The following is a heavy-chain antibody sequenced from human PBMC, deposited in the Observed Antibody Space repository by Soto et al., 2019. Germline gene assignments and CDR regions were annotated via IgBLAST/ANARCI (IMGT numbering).Heavy chain of an antibody. CDR1: GFTFSSYA. Sequence: GGSLRLSCAGSGFTFSSYAMSWVRQAPGKGLEWVSAISGSGGSTYYADSVEGRFTISRDNSKNTLYLQMNSLRAEDTAVYYCANRRDSSGWYSIDYWGQGTLVTVSS. D-gene: IGHD6-19*01. CDR3: ANRRDSSGWYSIDY. V-gene: IGHV3-23*01. J-gene: IGHJ4*02. CDR2: ISGSGGST.